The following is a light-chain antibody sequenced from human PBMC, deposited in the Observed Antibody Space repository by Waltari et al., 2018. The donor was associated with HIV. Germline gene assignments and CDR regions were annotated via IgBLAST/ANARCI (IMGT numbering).Light chain of an antibody. V-gene: IGLV1-44*01. CDR3: AVWDDSLNAYV. CDR1: SSNVGITT. J-gene: IGLJ1*01. CDR2: NTD. Sequence: QSVLTQPPSSSGTPGQRLTISCSGRSSNVGITTVNWYQHLPGAAPKLLILNTDERPSGVPDRFSGSKSGTSASLAISGLQSEDEADYYCAVWDDSLNAYVFGTGTTVTVL.